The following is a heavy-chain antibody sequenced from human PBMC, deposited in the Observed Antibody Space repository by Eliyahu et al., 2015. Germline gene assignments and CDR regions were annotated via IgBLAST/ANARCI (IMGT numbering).Heavy chain of an antibody. CDR1: GFTFSNAW. CDR2: IKSKTDGGTT. J-gene: IGHJ4*02. Sequence: EVQLVXSGGGLVKPGGSLRLSCAAXGFTFSNAWMSXVRQAPGKGLEWVGRIKSKTDGGTTDYAAPVKGRFTISRDDSKNTLYLQMNSLKTEDTAVYYCTTYPYLYYFDYWGQGTLVTVSS. D-gene: IGHD2/OR15-2a*01. CDR3: TTYPYLYYFDY. V-gene: IGHV3-15*01.